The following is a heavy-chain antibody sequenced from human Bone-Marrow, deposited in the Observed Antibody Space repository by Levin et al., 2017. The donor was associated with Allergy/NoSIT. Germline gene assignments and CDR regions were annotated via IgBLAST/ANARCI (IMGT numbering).Heavy chain of an antibody. CDR2: IYYSGST. D-gene: IGHD6-25*01. Sequence: SETLSLTCTVSGGSISSSSYYWGWIRQPPGKGLEWIGSIYYSGSTYYNPSLKSRVTISVDTSKNQFSLKLSSVTAADTAVYYCARHRFVSSVIDYWGQGTLVTVSS. CDR3: ARHRFVSSVIDY. J-gene: IGHJ4*02. V-gene: IGHV4-39*01. CDR1: GGSISSSSYY.